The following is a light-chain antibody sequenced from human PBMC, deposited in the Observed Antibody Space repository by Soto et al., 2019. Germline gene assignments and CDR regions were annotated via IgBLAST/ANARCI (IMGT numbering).Light chain of an antibody. J-gene: IGKJ4*01. CDR3: QQYDSLLP. Sequence: DVQMTQSPSTLSASVGDRVTVTCRASQSISTSLAWYQQRPGKAPKLLIYDASSLESGVPSRFRGSGSGTEFTLSISSLQPDDFVTYYCQQYDSLLPFGGGTRVEFK. V-gene: IGKV1-5*01. CDR2: DAS. CDR1: QSISTS.